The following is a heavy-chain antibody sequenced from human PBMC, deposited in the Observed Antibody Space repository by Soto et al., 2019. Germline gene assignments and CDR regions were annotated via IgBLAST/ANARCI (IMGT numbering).Heavy chain of an antibody. Sequence: SETLSLTCTVSGGSISSGGYYWSWIRQHPGKGLEWIGYIYYSGSTYYNPSLKSRVTISVDTSKNQFSLKLSSVTAADTAVYYCASLPSGSGWYGEGYYYYGMDVWGQGTTVTVSS. J-gene: IGHJ6*02. CDR2: IYYSGST. V-gene: IGHV4-31*03. CDR3: ASLPSGSGWYGEGYYYYGMDV. D-gene: IGHD6-19*01. CDR1: GGSISSGGYY.